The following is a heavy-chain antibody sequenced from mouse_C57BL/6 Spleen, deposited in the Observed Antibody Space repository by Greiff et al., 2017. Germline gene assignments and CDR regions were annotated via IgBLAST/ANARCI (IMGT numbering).Heavy chain of an antibody. Sequence: DVKLQESGPGLVKPSQSLSLTCSVPGYSITSGYYWTWIRQFPGTKLEWMGYISYDGSNNYNPSLKNRISITRDTSKNQFFLKLNSLTTEDTATDDCARVLDGYYIAYWGQGTLVTVSA. CDR3: ARVLDGYYIAY. J-gene: IGHJ3*01. D-gene: IGHD2-3*01. V-gene: IGHV3-6*01. CDR1: GYSITSGYY. CDR2: ISYDGSN.